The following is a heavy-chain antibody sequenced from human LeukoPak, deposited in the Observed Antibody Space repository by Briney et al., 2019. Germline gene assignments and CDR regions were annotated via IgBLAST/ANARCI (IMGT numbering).Heavy chain of an antibody. CDR3: VKEEWLGKMNYFDY. D-gene: IGHD3-3*01. CDR2: ISYDGSNK. CDR1: GFTFSSYG. V-gene: IGHV3-30*18. Sequence: GGSLRLSCAASGFTFSSYGMHWVRQAPGKGLEWVAVISYDGSNKYYADSVKGRFTISRDNSKNTLYLQMNSLRAEDTAVYYCVKEEWLGKMNYFDYWGQGTLVTVSS. J-gene: IGHJ4*02.